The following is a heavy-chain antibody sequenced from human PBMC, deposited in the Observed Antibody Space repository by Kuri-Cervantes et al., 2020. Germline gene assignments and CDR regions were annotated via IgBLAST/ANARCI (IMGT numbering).Heavy chain of an antibody. CDR2: INPNSGGT. CDR1: GYTFTGYY. V-gene: IGHV1-2*02. CDR3: ARVSDYYDSSGYYSY. D-gene: IGHD3-22*01. J-gene: IGHJ4*02. Sequence: ASVKVSCKASGYTFTGYYMHWVRQAPGQGLEWMGWINPNSGGTKYAQKFQGRVTMTRDTSISTAYMELSRLRSDDTAVYYCARVSDYYDSSGYYSYWGQGTLVTVSS.